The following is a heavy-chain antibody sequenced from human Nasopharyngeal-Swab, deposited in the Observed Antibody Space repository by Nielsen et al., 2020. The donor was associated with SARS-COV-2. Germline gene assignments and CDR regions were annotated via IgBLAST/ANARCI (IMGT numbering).Heavy chain of an antibody. CDR1: GFSFTNSW. CDR2: IDPSDSYT. V-gene: IGHV5-10-1*01. D-gene: IGHD6-13*01. Sequence: GESLKISCKVSGFSFTNSWISWVRQMPGKGLEWLGRIDPSDSYTNYSPSFQGHITFSVDKSINTAYLQWNSLKASDNAMYYCARLAAGTLGIQYYYYTDVWGNGTTVNV. CDR3: ARLAAGTLGIQYYYYTDV. J-gene: IGHJ6*03.